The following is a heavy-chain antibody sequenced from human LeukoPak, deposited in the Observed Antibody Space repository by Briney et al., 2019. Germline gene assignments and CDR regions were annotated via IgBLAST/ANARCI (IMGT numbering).Heavy chain of an antibody. CDR1: GFTFDDYA. V-gene: IGHV3-9*01. J-gene: IGHJ4*02. CDR3: AKISEGFDY. D-gene: IGHD6-19*01. CDR2: ISWNSGSI. Sequence: GGSLRLSCAASGFTFDDYAMHWVRQAPGKGLEWVSGISWNSGSIGYADSVKGRFTISRDNAKNSLYLQMNSLRAEDTALYYCAKISEGFDYWGQGTLVTVSS.